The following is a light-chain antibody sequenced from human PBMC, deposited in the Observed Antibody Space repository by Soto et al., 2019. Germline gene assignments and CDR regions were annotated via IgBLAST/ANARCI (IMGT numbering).Light chain of an antibody. CDR3: QQYSNWPRT. Sequence: EKVMAQSPATLSVPPGERATVSCRASQSVSSKLAWYQQKPGQAPRLLIYGASTRATGIPARFSGSGSGTEFTLTISSLQSEDFAVYYCQQYSNWPRTFGPGTKVDIK. CDR1: QSVSSK. V-gene: IGKV3-15*01. CDR2: GAS. J-gene: IGKJ1*01.